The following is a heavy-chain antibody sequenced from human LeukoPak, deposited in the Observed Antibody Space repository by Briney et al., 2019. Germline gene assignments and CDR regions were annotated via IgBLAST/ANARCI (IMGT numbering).Heavy chain of an antibody. CDR2: INHSGST. Sequence: SETLSLTCAVYGGSFSGYYWSWIRQPPGKGLEWIGEINHSGSTNYNPSLKSRVTISVDTSKNQFSLKLSSVTAAHTAVYYCARGRRIAAAGTPTDYWGEGTLVTVSS. J-gene: IGHJ4*02. CDR3: ARGRRIAAAGTPTDY. D-gene: IGHD6-13*01. CDR1: GGSFSGYY. V-gene: IGHV4-34*01.